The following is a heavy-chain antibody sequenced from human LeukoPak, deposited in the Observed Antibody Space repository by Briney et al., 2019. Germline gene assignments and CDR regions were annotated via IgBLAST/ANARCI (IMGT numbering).Heavy chain of an antibody. D-gene: IGHD1-26*01. CDR3: ARDQSGQWELRSGWWFDP. CDR2: INPSGGST. CDR1: GYTFTSTY. Sequence: GASVTVSCKASGYTFTSTYMHWVRQAPGQGLEWMGIINPSGGSTFYAQKFQGRVTMTRDISTTTDYMELSSLRSDDTAVYYCARDQSGQWELRSGWWFDPWGQGTLVTVSS. V-gene: IGHV1-46*01. J-gene: IGHJ5*02.